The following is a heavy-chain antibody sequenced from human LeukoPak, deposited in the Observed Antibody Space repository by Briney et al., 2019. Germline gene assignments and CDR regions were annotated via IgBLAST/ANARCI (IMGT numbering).Heavy chain of an antibody. CDR1: GYTFTGHY. V-gene: IGHV1-2*02. CDR3: ASSTYGSGSYYPYYYSMDV. CDR2: INPNSGGT. Sequence: ASVKVSCKASGYTFTGHYMHWVRQAPGQGLEYMGWINPNSGGTNYVQKFQGRVTMTRDTSISTAYMELSRLRSDDTAVYYCASSTYGSGSYYPYYYSMDVWGKGTTVTISS. D-gene: IGHD3-10*01. J-gene: IGHJ6*03.